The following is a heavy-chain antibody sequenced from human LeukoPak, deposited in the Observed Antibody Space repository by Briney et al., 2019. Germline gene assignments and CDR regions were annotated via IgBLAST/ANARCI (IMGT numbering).Heavy chain of an antibody. D-gene: IGHD2-2*01. J-gene: IGHJ6*03. CDR2: INSNSRYI. CDR3: ARAFDTSWDYYYMDV. CDR1: GFTFSRYS. Sequence: GGSLRLSCAASGFTFSRYSMNWVRQAPGKGLEWVSSINSNSRYIYYADSVKGRFTISRDGAKSSLFLQMNSLRAEDTAVYYCARAFDTSWDYYYMDVWGKGATVTVSS. V-gene: IGHV3-21*01.